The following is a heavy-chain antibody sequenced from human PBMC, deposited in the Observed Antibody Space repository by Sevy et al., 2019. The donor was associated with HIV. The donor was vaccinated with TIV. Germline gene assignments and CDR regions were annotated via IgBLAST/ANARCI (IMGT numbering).Heavy chain of an antibody. J-gene: IGHJ4*02. D-gene: IGHD6-19*01. CDR3: ARDLRRQWLVPLGFDY. CDR2: INAGNGNT. CDR1: GYTFTGYA. V-gene: IGHV1-3*01. Sequence: ASVKVSCKASGYTFTGYAMHWVRQAPGQRLEWMGWINAGNGNTKYSQKFQGRVTITRDTSASTAYMELSSLRSEDTAVYYCARDLRRQWLVPLGFDYWGQGSLVTVSS.